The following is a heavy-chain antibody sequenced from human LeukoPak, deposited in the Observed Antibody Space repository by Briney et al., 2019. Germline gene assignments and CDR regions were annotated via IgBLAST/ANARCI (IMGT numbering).Heavy chain of an antibody. J-gene: IGHJ4*02. D-gene: IGHD2-15*01. CDR3: ARGALSCSGGSCYSKQNHRTDY. CDR1: GYTFTSYD. V-gene: IGHV1-8*01. CDR2: MNPNSGNT. Sequence: ASVKVSCKASGYTFTSYDINWVRQATGQGLEWMGWMNPNSGNTGYAQKFQGRVTMTRNTSISTAYMELSSLRSEDTAVYYCARGALSCSGGSCYSKQNHRTDYWGQGTLVTVSS.